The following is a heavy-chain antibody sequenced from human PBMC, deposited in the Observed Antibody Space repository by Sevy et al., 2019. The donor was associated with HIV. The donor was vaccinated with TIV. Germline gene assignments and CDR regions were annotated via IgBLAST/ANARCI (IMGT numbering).Heavy chain of an antibody. CDR3: ATLDFWSDYPLYGMDV. D-gene: IGHD3-3*01. CDR2: FDPEDGET. V-gene: IGHV1-24*01. CDR1: GYTLSKLS. Sequence: ASVKVSCMVSGYTLSKLSMHWVRQAPGKGPEWMAGFDPEDGETIYAQKFQGRVTMTEDTSTDTAYMELSSLRSEDTAVYYCATLDFWSDYPLYGMDVWGQGTTVTVSS. J-gene: IGHJ6*02.